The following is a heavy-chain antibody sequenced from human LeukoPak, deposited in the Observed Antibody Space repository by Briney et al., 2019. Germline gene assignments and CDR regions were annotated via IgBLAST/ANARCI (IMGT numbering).Heavy chain of an antibody. V-gene: IGHV4-30-4*08. CDR2: IYYSGST. D-gene: IGHD3-22*01. J-gene: IGHJ4*01. CDR1: GGSISSGDYY. CDR3: ARAHYDSSGYYRLYYFDY. Sequence: SQTLPLTCTVSGGSISSGDYYWSSIRQPPGKGLEWIGYIYYSGSTYYNPSLKSRVTISVDTSKNQFSLKLSSVTAADTAVYYCARAHYDSSGYYRLYYFDYRPHGTVVTVSS.